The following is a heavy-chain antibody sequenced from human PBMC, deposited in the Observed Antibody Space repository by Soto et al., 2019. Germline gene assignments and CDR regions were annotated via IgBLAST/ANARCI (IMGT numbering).Heavy chain of an antibody. CDR1: GGSFRGYD. Sequence: ASETQSLTCAVYGGSFRGYDWSWIRQPPGKGLEWIGEINHSGSTNYNPSLKSRVTISVDTSKNQFSLKLSSVTAADTAVYYCASKRSGKVTHFDYWGQGTLVTVSS. CDR2: INHSGST. D-gene: IGHD1-1*01. J-gene: IGHJ4*02. CDR3: ASKRSGKVTHFDY. V-gene: IGHV4-34*01.